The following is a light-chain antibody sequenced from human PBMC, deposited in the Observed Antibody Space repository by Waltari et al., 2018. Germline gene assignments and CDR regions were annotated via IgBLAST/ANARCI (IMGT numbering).Light chain of an antibody. CDR3: QKYDSAPQT. Sequence: DIQMTQSPSSLSASVGDRVTITCRASQGISIDLAWYQQKPGKAPKLLISGASTLPFGVPSRFSGSGSGTDFTLTISGLQPDDFATYYCQKYDSAPQTFGQGTKVEIK. V-gene: IGKV1-27*01. CDR1: QGISID. CDR2: GAS. J-gene: IGKJ1*01.